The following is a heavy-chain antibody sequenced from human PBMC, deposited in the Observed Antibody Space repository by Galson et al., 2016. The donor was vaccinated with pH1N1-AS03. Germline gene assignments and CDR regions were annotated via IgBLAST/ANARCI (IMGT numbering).Heavy chain of an antibody. D-gene: IGHD6-19*01. CDR2: IYLVDSDT. CDR1: GCSFTNYW. CDR3: ARLTLSSGWPCDY. J-gene: IGHJ4*01. Sequence: QSGAEVTKPGESLKISCQGSGCSFTNYWIGWVRQMPGKGLEWMGIIYLVDSDTRYSPSFQGQVTISADKSISTAYLQWSSLKASDTAMYYCARLTLSSGWPCDYWGQGTLVTVSS. V-gene: IGHV5-51*01.